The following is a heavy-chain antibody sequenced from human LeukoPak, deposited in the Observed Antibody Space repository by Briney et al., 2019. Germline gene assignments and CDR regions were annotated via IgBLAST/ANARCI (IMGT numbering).Heavy chain of an antibody. D-gene: IGHD6-19*01. CDR1: GFTFSSYA. CDR2: ISYDGSNK. CDR3: ARDLKQWLVTSVDY. V-gene: IGHV3-30-3*01. Sequence: GGSLRLSCAASGFTFSSYAMHWVRQAPGKGLERVAVISYDGSNKYYADSVKGRFTISRDNSKNTLYLQMNSLRAEDTAVYYCARDLKQWLVTSVDYWGQGTLVTVSS. J-gene: IGHJ4*02.